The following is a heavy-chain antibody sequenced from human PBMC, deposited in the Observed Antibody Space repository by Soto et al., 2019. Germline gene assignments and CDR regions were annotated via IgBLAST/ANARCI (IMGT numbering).Heavy chain of an antibody. CDR3: AAGDSNYLLYYYYYGMDG. J-gene: IGHJ6*02. CDR1: GFTFTSSA. CDR2: IVVGSGNT. Sequence: SVKLSCKASGFTFTSSAVQWVRQARGQRLELIGWIVVGSGNTNYAQKFQERVTITRXXXXRXXXMXLXXVRXEDTAVYYCAAGDSNYLLYYYYYGMDGWG. V-gene: IGHV1-58*01. D-gene: IGHD4-4*01.